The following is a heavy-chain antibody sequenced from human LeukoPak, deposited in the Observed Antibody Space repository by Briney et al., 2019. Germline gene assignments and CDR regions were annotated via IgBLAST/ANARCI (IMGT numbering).Heavy chain of an antibody. V-gene: IGHV3-9*01. Sequence: SLTLSCAASGFTCDDYAMQWVPPAQGKGLEWVSGISWNSGSIGYTDSVKGRFTISRDNAKNSLYLQMNSLRAEDTALYFCAKDLAAAGTYYFDYWGQGTLVTVSS. J-gene: IGHJ4*02. CDR2: ISWNSGSI. CDR1: GFTCDDYA. D-gene: IGHD6-13*01. CDR3: AKDLAAAGTYYFDY.